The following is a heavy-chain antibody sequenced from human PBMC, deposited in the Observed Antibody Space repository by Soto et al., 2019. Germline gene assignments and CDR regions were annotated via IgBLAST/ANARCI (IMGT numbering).Heavy chain of an antibody. CDR3: AIVVEYYDPYYYNGMDV. CDR1: GFTSSYYS. V-gene: IGHV3-21*01. D-gene: IGHD3-22*01. CDR2: ISSSSSYI. Sequence: PGGSLRLSCAASGFTSSYYSMNWVRQAPGKGLEWVSSISSSSSYISYADSVKGRFTISRDNAKNSLYLQMNSLRAEDTAVYYCAIVVEYYDPYYYNGMDVWGQGTTVTVSS. J-gene: IGHJ6*02.